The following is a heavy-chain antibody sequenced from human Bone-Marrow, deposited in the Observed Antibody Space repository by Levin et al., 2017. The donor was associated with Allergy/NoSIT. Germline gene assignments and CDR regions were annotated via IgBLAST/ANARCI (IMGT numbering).Heavy chain of an antibody. CDR2: ISYDGSNK. CDR3: AKPRFFSSGWYGGLDY. Sequence: GESLKISCTASGFTFSSFGMHWVRQAPGKGLEWVAVISYDGSNKYYADSVKGRFTISRDNSKNTLYLQMNSLRAEDTAVYYCAKPRFFSSGWYGGLDYWGQGTLVTVSS. J-gene: IGHJ4*02. D-gene: IGHD6-19*01. CDR1: GFTFSSFG. V-gene: IGHV3-30*18.